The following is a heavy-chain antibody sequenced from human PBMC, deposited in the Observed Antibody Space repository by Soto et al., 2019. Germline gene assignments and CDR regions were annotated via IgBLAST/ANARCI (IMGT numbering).Heavy chain of an antibody. CDR1: GGSISSGGYY. V-gene: IGHV4-31*03. J-gene: IGHJ4*02. CDR2: IYYSGRT. CDR3: ARDCLLGGAVAGTDY. D-gene: IGHD6-19*01. Sequence: QVQLQESGPGLVKPSQTLSLTCTVSGGSISSGGYYWSWIRQHPGKGLEWIGYIYYSGRTYYNPSLKSRVTISVDTSKSQFSLKLSSVTAADTAVYYCARDCLLGGAVAGTDYWGQGTLVTVSS.